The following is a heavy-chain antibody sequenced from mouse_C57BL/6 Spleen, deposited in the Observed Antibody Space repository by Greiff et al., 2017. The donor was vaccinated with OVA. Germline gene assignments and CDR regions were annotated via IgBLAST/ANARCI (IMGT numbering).Heavy chain of an antibody. V-gene: IGHV1-81*01. CDR1: GYTFTSYG. CDR3: ARPNDGYPDY. J-gene: IGHJ2*01. CDR2: IYPRSGNT. D-gene: IGHD2-3*01. Sequence: VQLQQSGAELARPGASVKLSCKASGYTFTSYGISWVKQRTGQGLEWIGEIYPRSGNTYYNEKFKGKATLTADKSSSTAYMELRSLTSEDSAVYFCARPNDGYPDYWGQGTTLTVSS.